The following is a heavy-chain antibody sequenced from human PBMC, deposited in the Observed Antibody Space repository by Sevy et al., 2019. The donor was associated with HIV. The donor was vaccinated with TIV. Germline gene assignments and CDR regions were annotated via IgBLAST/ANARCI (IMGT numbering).Heavy chain of an antibody. D-gene: IGHD3-16*01. Sequence: GGSLRLSCAASGFTFSTYGMHWVRQAPGKGLEWVAVIWFDGSNTYYADSVKGRFTISRDIAKNTLHLQMNSLRAEDTAVYYCAGDLEFYDYGAYGPAFMPDYWGQGTLVTVSS. CDR2: IWFDGSNT. V-gene: IGHV3-33*01. CDR1: GFTFSTYG. J-gene: IGHJ4*02. CDR3: AGDLEFYDYGAYGPAFMPDY.